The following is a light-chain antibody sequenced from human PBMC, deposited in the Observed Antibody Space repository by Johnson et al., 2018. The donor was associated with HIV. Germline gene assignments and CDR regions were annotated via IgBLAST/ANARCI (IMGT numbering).Light chain of an antibody. CDR1: SSNIGTNY. CDR2: ENN. CDR3: GTWDTSLSAYV. Sequence: VLTQPPSVSAAPGQTVTISCSGSSSNIGTNYVSWYQQLPGTAPKLLMFENNQRPSGIPDRFSGSKSGTSATLGITGLQTGDEADYYCGTWDTSLSAYVFGTGTKVTV. V-gene: IGLV1-51*02. J-gene: IGLJ1*01.